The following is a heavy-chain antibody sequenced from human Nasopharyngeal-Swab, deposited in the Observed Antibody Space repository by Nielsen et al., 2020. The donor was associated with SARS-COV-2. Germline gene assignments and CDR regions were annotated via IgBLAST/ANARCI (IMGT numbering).Heavy chain of an antibody. Sequence: GESLKISCAASGFTFSSYSMNWVRQAPGKGLEWVSSISSSSSYIYYADSVKGRFTISRDNAKNSLYLQMNSLRAEDTAVYYCARENYYDSSGKAYYYYMDVWGKGTTVTVSS. D-gene: IGHD3-22*01. J-gene: IGHJ6*03. CDR3: ARENYYDSSGKAYYYYMDV. CDR1: GFTFSSYS. V-gene: IGHV3-21*01. CDR2: ISSSSSYI.